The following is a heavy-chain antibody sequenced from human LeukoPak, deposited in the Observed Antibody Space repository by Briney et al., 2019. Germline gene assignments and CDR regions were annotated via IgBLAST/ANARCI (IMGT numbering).Heavy chain of an antibody. J-gene: IGHJ6*02. V-gene: IGHV1-69*13. CDR1: GGTFSSYA. CDR3: ARHYGSGSWTESYYGMDV. Sequence: ASVKVSCKASGGTFSSYAIRWVRQAPGQGLEWMGGIIPIFGTANYAQKFQGRVTITADESTSTAYMELSSLRSEDTAVYYCARHYGSGSWTESYYGMDVWGQGTTVTVSS. CDR2: IIPIFGTA. D-gene: IGHD3-10*01.